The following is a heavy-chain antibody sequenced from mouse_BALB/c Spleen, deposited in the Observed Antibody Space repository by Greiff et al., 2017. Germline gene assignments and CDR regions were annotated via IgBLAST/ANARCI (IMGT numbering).Heavy chain of an antibody. CDR3: ARHLYGSSYGFDY. D-gene: IGHD1-1*01. CDR1: GYTFTSYV. Sequence: EVKLMESGPELVKPGASVKMSCKASGYTFTSYVMHWVKQKPGQGLEWIGYINPYNDGTKYNEKFKGKATLTSDKSSSTAYMELSSLTSEDSAVYYCARHLYGSSYGFDYWGQGTTLTVSS. J-gene: IGHJ2*01. CDR2: INPYNDGT. V-gene: IGHV1-14*01.